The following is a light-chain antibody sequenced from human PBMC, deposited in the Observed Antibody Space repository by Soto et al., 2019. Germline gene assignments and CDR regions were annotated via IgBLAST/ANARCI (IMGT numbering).Light chain of an antibody. CDR1: QSVSSN. CDR3: QQYNNWPQT. J-gene: IGKJ1*01. V-gene: IGKV3-15*01. CDR2: GAS. Sequence: EIVMTQSPDTLSVSPGERAALSCRASQSVSSNLAWYQQKPGQALRLLIYGASTRATGIPARFSGSGSGTEFTLTISSLQSEDFAVYYCQQYNNWPQTFGQGTKVEV.